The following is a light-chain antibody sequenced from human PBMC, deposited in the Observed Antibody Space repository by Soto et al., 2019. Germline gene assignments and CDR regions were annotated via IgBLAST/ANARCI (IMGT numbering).Light chain of an antibody. CDR2: WAS. CDR1: QTVLYSSNNKNR. J-gene: IGKJ1*01. Sequence: DIVMTQSPDSLSVSLGERATINCKSSQTVLYSSNNKNRLAWYQQRPGQPTKLLFSWASTRESGVPDRFSASGSVTDFTLSIGSLQAEDVAVYYCQRYYSTPRTVDEGIKVDIK. V-gene: IGKV4-1*01. CDR3: QRYYSTPRT.